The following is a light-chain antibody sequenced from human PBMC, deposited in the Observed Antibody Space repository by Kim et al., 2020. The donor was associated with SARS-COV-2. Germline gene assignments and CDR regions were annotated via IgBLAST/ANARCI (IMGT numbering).Light chain of an antibody. CDR2: GKN. Sequence: SSELTQDPAVSVALGQTVRITCQGDSLRKYYASWYQQKPGQAPVLVFYGKNNRPSGIPVRFSGSTSRNTASLTITGTQAEDEAAYYCNSRDSSGVVFGGGTQLTVL. V-gene: IGLV3-19*01. J-gene: IGLJ2*01. CDR1: SLRKYY. CDR3: NSRDSSGVV.